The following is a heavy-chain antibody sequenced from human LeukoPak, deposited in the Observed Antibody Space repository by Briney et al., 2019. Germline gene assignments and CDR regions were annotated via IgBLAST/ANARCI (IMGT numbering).Heavy chain of an antibody. J-gene: IGHJ6*02. V-gene: IGHV4-4*07. D-gene: IGHD3-9*01. CDR1: GGSISSYY. CDR2: IYTSGST. CDR3: ARDPASTYYDILTGSKTYYYCYGMDV. Sequence: PSDTLSLTCTVSGGSISSYYGSWIRQPAGKGLEWIGRIYTSGSTNYNPSLKSRVTMSVDTSKNQFSLKLSSVTAADTAVYYCARDPASTYYDILTGSKTYYYCYGMDVWGQGTTVTVSS.